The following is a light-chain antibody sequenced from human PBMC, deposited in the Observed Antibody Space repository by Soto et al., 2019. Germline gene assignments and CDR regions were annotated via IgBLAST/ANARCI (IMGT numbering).Light chain of an antibody. J-gene: IGLJ2*01. Sequence: QSALTQPPSASGSLGQSVTISCTGTSSDVGGYNYVSWYQQYPGKAPKLMIYEVSKRPSGVPDRFSGSKSGNTASLTVSGLQADDEADYYCSSYAGSNDGVFGGGTQLTVL. CDR1: SSDVGGYNY. CDR2: EVS. V-gene: IGLV2-8*01. CDR3: SSYAGSNDGV.